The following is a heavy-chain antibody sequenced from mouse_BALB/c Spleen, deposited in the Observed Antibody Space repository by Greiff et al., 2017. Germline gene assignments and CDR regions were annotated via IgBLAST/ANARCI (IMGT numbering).Heavy chain of an antibody. CDR1: GFTFSSYA. CDR2: ISSGGST. V-gene: IGHV5-6-5*01. D-gene: IGHD2-3*01. CDR3: ARGVGSDGYYWYFDV. J-gene: IGHJ1*01. Sequence: EVKLVESGGGLVKPGGSLKLSCAASGFTFSSYAMSWVRQTPEKRLEWVASISSGGSTYYPDSVKGRFTISRDNARNILYLQMSSLRSEDTALYYCARGVGSDGYYWYFDVWGAGTTVTVSS.